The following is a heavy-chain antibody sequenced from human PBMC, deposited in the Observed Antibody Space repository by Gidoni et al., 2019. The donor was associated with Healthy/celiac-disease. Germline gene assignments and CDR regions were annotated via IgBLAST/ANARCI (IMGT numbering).Heavy chain of an antibody. CDR1: GGSVSSGSYS. CDR2: IDYSGSP. Sequence: QVQLQESGPGLVKPSETLSLTCTVSGGSVSSGSYSWRWIRQPQGKGLEGIGYIDYSGSPNDNPSLKSRVTISVDTSKNQFSLKLSSVTAADTAVYYCARGYYDSSGNFDYWGQGTLVTVSS. V-gene: IGHV4-61*01. CDR3: ARGYYDSSGNFDY. D-gene: IGHD3-22*01. J-gene: IGHJ4*02.